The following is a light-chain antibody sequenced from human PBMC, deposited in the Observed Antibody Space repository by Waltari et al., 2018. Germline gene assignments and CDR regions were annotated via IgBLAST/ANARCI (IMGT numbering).Light chain of an antibody. CDR2: GNS. V-gene: IGLV1-40*01. CDR3: QSYDSSLSGSRV. CDR1: SSDIVAGSD. Sequence: QSVLTQPPSLSGAPGQRVTTSCTGSSSDIVAGSDVLWYQQPPGTAPKPLMYGNSNRPSGVPDRFSGSKSGTAASLAITGLQAEDEADYYCQSYDSSLSGSRVFGGGTKLTVL. J-gene: IGLJ2*01.